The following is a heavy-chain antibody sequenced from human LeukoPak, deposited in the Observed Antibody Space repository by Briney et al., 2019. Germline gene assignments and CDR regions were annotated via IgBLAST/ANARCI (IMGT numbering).Heavy chain of an antibody. J-gene: IGHJ4*02. CDR2: ISSSSSYI. D-gene: IGHD6-6*01. CDR3: ARVTREYSYFDY. CDR1: GFTFSSYS. V-gene: IGHV3-21*01. Sequence: PGGSLRLSCAASGFTFSSYSMNWVRQAPGKGLEWVSSISSSSSYIYYADSVKGRFTISRDNAKNSLYLQMNSLRAEDTAVYYCARVTREYSYFDYWGQGTLVTVSS.